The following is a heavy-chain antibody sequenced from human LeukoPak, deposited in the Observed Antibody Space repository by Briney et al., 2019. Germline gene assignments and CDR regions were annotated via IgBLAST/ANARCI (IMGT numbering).Heavy chain of an antibody. CDR1: GGSITGYY. V-gene: IGHV4-59*12. CDR3: ARDLSDYYGSGSYRPIDAFDI. J-gene: IGHJ3*02. D-gene: IGHD3-10*01. CDR2: IYYSGGT. Sequence: SETLSLTCTVSGGSITGYYWNWIRQPPGKGLEWIAYIYYSGGTHYNPSLESRVTISVDTSKSQFSLKLSSVTAADTAVYYCARDLSDYYGSGSYRPIDAFDIWGQGTMVTVSS.